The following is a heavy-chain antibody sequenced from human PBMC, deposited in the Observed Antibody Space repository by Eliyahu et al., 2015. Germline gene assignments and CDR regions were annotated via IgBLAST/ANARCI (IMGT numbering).Heavy chain of an antibody. D-gene: IGHD2-2*01. V-gene: IGHV5-51*01. Sequence: EVQLVQSGAEVKKPGESLTISCXSSXYXFTSYWIGWVRQMPGKXXEWMGIIYPGDSDTKYSPSFQGQVTISADKSISTAYLQWSSLKASDTAMYYCARQPTAAHRVNFDYWGQGTLVTVSS. CDR3: ARQPTAAHRVNFDY. CDR2: IYPGDSDT. CDR1: XYXFTSYW. J-gene: IGHJ4*02.